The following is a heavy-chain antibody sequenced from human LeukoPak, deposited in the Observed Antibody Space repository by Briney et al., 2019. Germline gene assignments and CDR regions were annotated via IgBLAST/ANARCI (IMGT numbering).Heavy chain of an antibody. CDR3: AKGGTAVTGRYYFDY. CDR1: GFTFTNFA. CDR2: ISSSGGST. D-gene: IGHD6-19*01. J-gene: IGHJ4*02. V-gene: IGHV3-23*01. Sequence: PGGSLRLSCAASGFTFTNFAMTWVRQAPGKGLEWVSTISSSGGSTYYADSVKGRFTISRDNSKNTLYLQMNSLIAEDTAVYYCAKGGTAVTGRYYFDYWGQGTPVTVSS.